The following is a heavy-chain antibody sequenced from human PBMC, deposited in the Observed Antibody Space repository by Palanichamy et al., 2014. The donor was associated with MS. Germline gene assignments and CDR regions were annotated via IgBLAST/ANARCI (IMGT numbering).Heavy chain of an antibody. J-gene: IGHJ5*02. Sequence: QVQLVESGGGVVQPGRSLRLSCAASRFTFSSYAMYWVRQAPGKGLEWVAVISYDSSNKYYTDSVKGRFTISRDNSKNTLYLQMNSLRAEDSAVYYCARDHDAPTSDGGFDPWGQGTLVTVSS. D-gene: IGHD1-1*01. CDR3: ARDHDAPTSDGGFDP. CDR1: RFTFSSYA. V-gene: IGHV3-30*04. CDR2: ISYDSSNK.